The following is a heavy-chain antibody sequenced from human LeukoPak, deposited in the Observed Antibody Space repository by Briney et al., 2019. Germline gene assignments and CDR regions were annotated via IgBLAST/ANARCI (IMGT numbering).Heavy chain of an antibody. CDR2: INPNSGGT. D-gene: IGHD3-22*01. CDR1: GYTFTACY. CDR3: ARGYYDSGGPRLDF. Sequence: GASVKVSCKTSGYTFTACYIHWVRQAPGQGLEWMGWINPNSGGTKYSQKFQGWVTMTRDTSISTTYMQLIGLTSDDTAVYYCARGYYDSGGPRLDFWGQGTLVTVSP. V-gene: IGHV1-2*04. J-gene: IGHJ4*02.